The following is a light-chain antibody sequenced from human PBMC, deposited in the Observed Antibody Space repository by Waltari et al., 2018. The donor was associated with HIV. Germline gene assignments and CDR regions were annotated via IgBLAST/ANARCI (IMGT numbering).Light chain of an antibody. Sequence: DIVMTQSPDSLAVSLGERATISCKSSQSLFYRSNNKYQVAWYQLNPGQPHRLLIYWAYSRQSGVPDRVSGRGSGTDFTLSFSSLQAEDVAVYFCQQYYNTPITFGQGKRLEIK. CDR3: QQYYNTPIT. V-gene: IGKV4-1*01. CDR2: WAY. CDR1: QSLFYRSNNKYQ. J-gene: IGKJ5*01.